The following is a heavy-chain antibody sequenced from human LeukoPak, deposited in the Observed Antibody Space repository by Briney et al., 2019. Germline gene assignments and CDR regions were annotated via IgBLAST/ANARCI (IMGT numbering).Heavy chain of an antibody. CDR3: ARDRRRVEMATHEALDI. CDR1: GFTFSSYS. J-gene: IGHJ3*02. CDR2: ISSSSSYI. V-gene: IGHV3-21*01. Sequence: GGSLRLSCAPSGFTFSSYSMDWVRQAPREWLEWVSSISSSSSYIYYAESVKGRFTISRDDAKNSLYLQMNSLRAEDTAVYYCARDRRRVEMATHEALDIWGQGTMVTVSS. D-gene: IGHD5-24*01.